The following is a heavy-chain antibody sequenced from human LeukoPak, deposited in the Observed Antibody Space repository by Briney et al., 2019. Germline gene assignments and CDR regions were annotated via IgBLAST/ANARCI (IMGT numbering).Heavy chain of an antibody. CDR2: IYYSGST. D-gene: IGHD3-22*01. CDR3: ARVENYYDSSGYYN. V-gene: IGHV4-59*01. CDR1: GGSISSYY. Sequence: PSETLSLTCTVSGGSISSYYWSWIRQPPGKGLEWIGYIYYSGSTNYNPSLKRRVTISVDTSKNQFSLKLSSVTAADTAVYYCARVENYYDSSGYYNWGQGTLVTVSS. J-gene: IGHJ4*02.